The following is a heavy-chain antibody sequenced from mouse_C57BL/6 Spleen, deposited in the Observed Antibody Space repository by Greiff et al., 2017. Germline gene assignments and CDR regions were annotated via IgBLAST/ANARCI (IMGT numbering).Heavy chain of an antibody. CDR2: IYPSDSET. J-gene: IGHJ3*01. Sequence: QVQLQQPGAELVRPGSSVKLSCKASGYTFTSYWMDWVKQRPGQGLEWIGNIYPSDSETHYNQKFKDKATLTVDKSSSTAYRQLSSLTSEDSAVYYCARRGYDVAWFAYWGQGTLVTVSA. CDR1: GYTFTSYW. CDR3: ARRGYDVAWFAY. D-gene: IGHD2-2*01. V-gene: IGHV1-61*01.